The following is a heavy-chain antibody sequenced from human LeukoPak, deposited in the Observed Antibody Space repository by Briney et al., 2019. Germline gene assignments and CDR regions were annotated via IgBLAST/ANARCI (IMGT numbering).Heavy chain of an antibody. J-gene: IGHJ5*02. CDR1: GFPFSNHA. Sequence: HAGGSLRLSCAASGFPFSNHAMSWVRQPPGKGLEWVSAISNGNTYYADSVRGRFTISRGDSKNMVYLQRNSLRVEDTARYYCVREAGYCASVCLKSNWFDPWGQGTLVTVSS. CDR2: ISNGNT. CDR3: VREAGYCASVCLKSNWFDP. V-gene: IGHV3-23*01. D-gene: IGHD2-21*02.